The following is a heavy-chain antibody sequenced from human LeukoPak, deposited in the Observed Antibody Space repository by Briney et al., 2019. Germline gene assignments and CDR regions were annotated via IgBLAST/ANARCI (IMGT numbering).Heavy chain of an antibody. V-gene: IGHV1-46*01. J-gene: IGHJ3*02. D-gene: IGHD2-2*02. CDR3: AREGADIVVVPAAIYVTDAFDI. Sequence: ASVKVSCKASGYTFTSYYMHWVRQAPGQGLEWMGIINPSGGSTSYAQKFQGRVTITADESTSTAYMELSSLRSEDTAVYYCAREGADIVVVPAAIYVTDAFDIWGQGTMITVSS. CDR2: INPSGGST. CDR1: GYTFTSYY.